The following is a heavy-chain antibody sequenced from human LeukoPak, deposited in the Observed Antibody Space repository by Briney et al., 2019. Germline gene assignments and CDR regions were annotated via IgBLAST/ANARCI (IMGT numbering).Heavy chain of an antibody. CDR3: ARERCSGGSCYSGLKNCFDY. CDR2: IIPIFGTA. J-gene: IGHJ4*02. D-gene: IGHD2-15*01. CDR1: GGTFSSYA. Sequence: ASVKVSCKASGGTFSSYAISWVRQAPGQGLEWMGRIIPIFGTANYAQKFQGRVTITTDESTSTAYMELSGLRSEDTAVYYCARERCSGGSCYSGLKNCFDYWGQGTLVTVSS. V-gene: IGHV1-69*05.